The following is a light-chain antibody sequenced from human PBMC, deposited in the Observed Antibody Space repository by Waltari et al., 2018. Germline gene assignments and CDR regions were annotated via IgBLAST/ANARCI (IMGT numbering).Light chain of an antibody. J-gene: IGKJ1*01. CDR2: GAS. CDR3: QHYNNWPRT. CDR1: QNVNRN. Sequence: EIVMTQSPDTLSVSPGDRATLSCRASQNVNRNLAWYQKKRGQAPRLLISGASARAAGIPPRFIGGGSGTEFTLTISSLQSEDFAVYYCQHYNNWPRTFGQGTKVEIK. V-gene: IGKV3-15*01.